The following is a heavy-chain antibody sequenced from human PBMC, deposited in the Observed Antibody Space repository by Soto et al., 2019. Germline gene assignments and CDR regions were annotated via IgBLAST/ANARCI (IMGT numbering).Heavy chain of an antibody. V-gene: IGHV4-30-2*01. CDR3: AAGGGLPRYS. CDR2: IYHSGST. Sequence: QLQLQESGSGLVKPSQTLSLTCAVSGGSISSGGYSWSWIRQPPGKGLEWIGYIYHSGSTYYNPSLXSXAXIXXDRSKNQFSRKLSSVTAADTAVYYCAAGGGLPRYSWGQGTLVTVSS. CDR1: GGSISSGGYS. D-gene: IGHD5-12*01. J-gene: IGHJ4*02.